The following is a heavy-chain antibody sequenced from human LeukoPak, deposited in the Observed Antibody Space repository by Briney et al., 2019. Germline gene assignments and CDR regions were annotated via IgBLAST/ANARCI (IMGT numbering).Heavy chain of an antibody. CDR2: ISSSSSYI. D-gene: IGHD2-21*02. V-gene: IGHV3-21*01. Sequence: GGSLRLSCAASGFTFSSYSMNWVRQAPGKGLEWVSSISSSSSYIYYADSVKGRFTISRDNAKNSLYLQMNSLRAEDTAVYYCARDRGDRPFDPWGQGTLVTVSS. J-gene: IGHJ5*02. CDR3: ARDRGDRPFDP. CDR1: GFTFSSYS.